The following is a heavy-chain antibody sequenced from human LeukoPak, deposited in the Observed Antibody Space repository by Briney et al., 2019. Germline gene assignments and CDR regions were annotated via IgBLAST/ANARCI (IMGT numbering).Heavy chain of an antibody. V-gene: IGHV1-2*02. Sequence: ASVKVSCKASGYTFTGYYMHWVRQAPGQGLEWMGWINPNRGGTNYAQKFQGRVTMTRDTSISTAYMELSRLRSDDTAVYYCARGQKTNPNDYWGQGTLVTVSS. CDR2: INPNRGGT. CDR1: GYTFTGYY. CDR3: ARGQKTNPNDY. J-gene: IGHJ4*02.